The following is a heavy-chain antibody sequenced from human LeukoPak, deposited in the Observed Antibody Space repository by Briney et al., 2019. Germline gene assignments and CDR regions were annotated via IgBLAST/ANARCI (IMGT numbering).Heavy chain of an antibody. V-gene: IGHV4-59*01. J-gene: IGHJ4*02. CDR3: ARGVLWFGELSSEAPYYFDY. CDR2: IYYSGST. Sequence: SETLSLTCTVSGGSISSYYWSWIRQPPGKGLEWIGYIYYSGSTNYNPSLKGRVTISVDTSKNQFSLKLSSVTAADTAVYYCARGVLWFGELSSEAPYYFDYWGQGTLVTVSS. CDR1: GGSISSYY. D-gene: IGHD3-10*01.